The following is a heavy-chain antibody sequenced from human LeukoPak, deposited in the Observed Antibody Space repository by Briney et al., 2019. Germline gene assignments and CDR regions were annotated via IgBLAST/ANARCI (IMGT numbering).Heavy chain of an antibody. D-gene: IGHD1-26*01. CDR3: ARGRVGALVPYD. V-gene: IGHV1-2*02. CDR2: INPNSGGT. CDR1: GYTFTSYY. Sequence: ASVTVSCKASGYTFTSYYMHWVRQAPGQGLEWMGWINPNSGGTNYAQKFQGRVTMTRDTSISTAYMELSRLRSDDTAVYYCARGRVGALVPYDWGQGTLVTVSS. J-gene: IGHJ4*02.